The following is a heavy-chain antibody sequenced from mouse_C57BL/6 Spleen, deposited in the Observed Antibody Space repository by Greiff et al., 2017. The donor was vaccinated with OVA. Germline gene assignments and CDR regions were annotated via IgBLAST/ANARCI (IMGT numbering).Heavy chain of an antibody. CDR2: IDPSDSYS. J-gene: IGHJ2*01. V-gene: IGHV1-50*01. Sequence: QVQLQQPGAELVKPGASVKLSCKASGYTFTSYWMQWVKQRPGQGLEWIGEIDPSDSYSTSNQKFNGKATLTVDTSSSTAYMQLSSLTSEDSAVYYCARGDCGSSYGYWGQGTTLTVSS. D-gene: IGHD1-1*01. CDR1: GYTFTSYW. CDR3: ARGDCGSSYGY.